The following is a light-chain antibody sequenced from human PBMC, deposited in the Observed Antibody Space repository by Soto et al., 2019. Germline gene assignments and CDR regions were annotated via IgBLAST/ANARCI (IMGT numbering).Light chain of an antibody. Sequence: QSVLTQPPSASGSPGQSVTISCTGTSGDVGGYNYVSWYQQHPGKAPKLMIFEVSERPSGVPDRFSASKSGNTASLTVSGLQAEDEADYYCSSYAGITNYVFGTGTKVTVL. V-gene: IGLV2-8*01. CDR3: SSYAGITNYV. CDR2: EVS. CDR1: SGDVGGYNY. J-gene: IGLJ1*01.